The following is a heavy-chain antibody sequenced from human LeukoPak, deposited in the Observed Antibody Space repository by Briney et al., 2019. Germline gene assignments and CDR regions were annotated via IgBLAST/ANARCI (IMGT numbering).Heavy chain of an antibody. Sequence: ASVKVSCKASGYTFTGYYMHWVRQAPGQGLEWMGWINPNSGGTNYAQKFQGRVTMTRDTSISTAHMELSRLRSDDTAVYYCARSPTYYYGSGSQYWGQGTLVTVSS. V-gene: IGHV1-2*02. J-gene: IGHJ4*02. D-gene: IGHD3-10*01. CDR2: INPNSGGT. CDR1: GYTFTGYY. CDR3: ARSPTYYYGSGSQY.